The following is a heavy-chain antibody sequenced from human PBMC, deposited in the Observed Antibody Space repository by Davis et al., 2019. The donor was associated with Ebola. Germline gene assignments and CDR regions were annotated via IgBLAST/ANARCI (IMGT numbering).Heavy chain of an antibody. CDR2: ISTFDGKT. Sequence: AASVKVSCKASGYTFISYGISWVRQAPGQGPEWMGWISTFDGKTKYVQKFQGRVTMTRDKSTSTVYMELRSLRSDDTAVYYCARGLDFGDYTDYWGREPWSPSPQ. V-gene: IGHV1-18*01. D-gene: IGHD4-17*01. CDR1: GYTFISYG. J-gene: IGHJ4*02. CDR3: ARGLDFGDYTDY.